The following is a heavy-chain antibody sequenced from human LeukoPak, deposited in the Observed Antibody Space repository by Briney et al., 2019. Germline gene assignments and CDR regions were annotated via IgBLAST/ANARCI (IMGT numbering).Heavy chain of an antibody. D-gene: IGHD3-22*01. J-gene: IGHJ4*02. V-gene: IGHV1-8*01. CDR1: GYTFTSYD. Sequence: ASVKVSCKASGYTFTSYDINWVRQATGQGLEWMGWMNPNSGNTGYAQKFQGRVTMTRNTSISTAYMELSSLRSEGTAVYYCARRTYYYDSSGYSHGVDYWGQGTLVTVSS. CDR3: ARRTYYYDSSGYSHGVDY. CDR2: MNPNSGNT.